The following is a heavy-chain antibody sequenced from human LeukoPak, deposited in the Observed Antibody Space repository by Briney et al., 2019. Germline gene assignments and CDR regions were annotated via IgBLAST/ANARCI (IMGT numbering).Heavy chain of an antibody. J-gene: IGHJ3*02. Sequence: GASVKVSCKASGYTFTSYGISWVRQAPGQGLEWMGWISAYNGNTNYAQKLQGRVTMTTDTSTSTAYMELRSLRSDDTAVYYCARDGKYYDFWSGQPDHNAFDIWGQGTMVTVSS. CDR1: GYTFTSYG. V-gene: IGHV1-18*01. CDR2: ISAYNGNT. CDR3: ARDGKYYDFWSGQPDHNAFDI. D-gene: IGHD3-3*01.